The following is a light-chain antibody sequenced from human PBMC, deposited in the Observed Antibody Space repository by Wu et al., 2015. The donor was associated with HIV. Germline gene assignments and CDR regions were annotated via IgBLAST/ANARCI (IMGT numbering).Light chain of an antibody. Sequence: EIVLTQSPGTLSLSPGERATLSCRASQSVSSSYLAWYQQKPGQAPRLLIHGASSRATGIPDRFSGSGSATDFTLTISRLEPEDFAVYHCQQYGRSFTFGGGTKVEIK. J-gene: IGKJ4*01. V-gene: IGKV3-20*01. CDR3: QQYGRSFT. CDR1: QSVSSSY. CDR2: GAS.